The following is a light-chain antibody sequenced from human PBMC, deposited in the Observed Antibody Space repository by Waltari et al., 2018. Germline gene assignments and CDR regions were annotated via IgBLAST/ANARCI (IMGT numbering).Light chain of an antibody. V-gene: IGKV3-15*01. J-gene: IGKJ3*01. CDR3: QQYNTWPS. CDR1: QNISTH. Sequence: EIVMTQSPATLSVSPGERATLSCRASQNISTHLVWYQHNPGQAPRLLIYAASTRATGTPARFSGHGSGTEFTLTISSLQSEDFALYYSQQYNTWPSFGPGTKVDIK. CDR2: AAS.